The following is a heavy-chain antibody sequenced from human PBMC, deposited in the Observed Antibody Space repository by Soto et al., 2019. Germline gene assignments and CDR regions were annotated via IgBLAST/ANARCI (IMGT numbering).Heavy chain of an antibody. CDR1: GFTFSSYA. V-gene: IGHV3-23*01. J-gene: IGHJ4*02. D-gene: IGHD2-21*01. CDR3: AKATSATCTGSICYSFDY. Sequence: GGSLRLSCVAFGFTFSSYAMSWVRQAPGQRLEWVATFSGGRDTTWHADSVKGRFTVPRDSSKNTLSLQMNSLRPEDTALYYCAKATSATCTGSICYSFDYWGQGTLVTVSS. CDR2: FSGGRDTT.